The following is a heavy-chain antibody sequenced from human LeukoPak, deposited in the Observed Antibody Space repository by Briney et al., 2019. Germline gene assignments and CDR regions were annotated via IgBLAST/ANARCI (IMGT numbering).Heavy chain of an antibody. CDR2: LIPIFGTA. J-gene: IGHJ6*02. CDR3: VSTYCGGDCYSDYYYYGMDV. Sequence: ASLKVSCKASGCTFSCYAINWVRQAPGQGLEWMGGLIPIFGTANYAQKFQGRVTITADESTSTAYMELSSLRSEDTAVYYCVSTYCGGDCYSDYYYYGMDVWGQGTTVTVSS. D-gene: IGHD2-21*02. V-gene: IGHV1-69*01. CDR1: GCTFSCYA.